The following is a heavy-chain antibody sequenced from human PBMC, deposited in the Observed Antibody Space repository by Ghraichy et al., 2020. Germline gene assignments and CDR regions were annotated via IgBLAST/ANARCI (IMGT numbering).Heavy chain of an antibody. J-gene: IGHJ3*02. Sequence: SETLSLTCTVSGGSISSSSYYWGWIRQPPGKELEWIGSIYYSGSTYYNPSLKSRVTISVDTSKNQFSLKLSSVTAADTAVYYCARDWRGVYEQQGAFDIWGQGTMVTVSS. D-gene: IGHD6-13*01. CDR2: IYYSGST. CDR1: GGSISSSSYY. CDR3: ARDWRGVYEQQGAFDI. V-gene: IGHV4-39*07.